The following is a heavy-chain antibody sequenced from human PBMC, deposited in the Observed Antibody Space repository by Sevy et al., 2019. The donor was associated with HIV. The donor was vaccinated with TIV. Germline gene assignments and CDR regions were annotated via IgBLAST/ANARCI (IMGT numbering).Heavy chain of an antibody. V-gene: IGHV4-31*03. D-gene: IGHD5-18*01. CDR3: AGTDTAMDTTDY. CDR2: IYYSGST. Sequence: SETLSLTCTVSGGSISSGGYYWSWIRQHPGKGLEWIGYIYYSGSTYYNPSVKSRVTISVDTSKNQFSLKLSCVTAADTAVYYCAGTDTAMDTTDYWGQGTLVTVSS. J-gene: IGHJ4*02. CDR1: GGSISSGGYY.